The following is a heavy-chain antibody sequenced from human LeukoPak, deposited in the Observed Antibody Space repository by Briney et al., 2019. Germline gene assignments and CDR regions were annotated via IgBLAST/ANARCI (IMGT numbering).Heavy chain of an antibody. CDR1: GYTFTGYY. J-gene: IGHJ4*02. Sequence: GASVKVSCKASGYTFTGYYMHWVRQAPGQGLEWMGWINPNSGGTNYAQKFQGRVTMTRDTSISTAYMELSRLRSDDTAVYYCARDSSDFWSGYYKFDYWGQGTLVTVSS. D-gene: IGHD3-3*01. CDR3: ARDSSDFWSGYYKFDY. CDR2: INPNSGGT. V-gene: IGHV1-2*02.